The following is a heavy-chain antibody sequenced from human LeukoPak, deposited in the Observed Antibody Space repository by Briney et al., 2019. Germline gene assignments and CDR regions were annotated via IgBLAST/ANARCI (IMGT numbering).Heavy chain of an antibody. V-gene: IGHV5-51*01. CDR3: ARHTPSSNYYYFDY. J-gene: IGHJ4*02. CDR1: GYSFTSYW. Sequence: GESLKISCKGSGYSFTSYWIGWVRQMPGKGLEWMGIIYPGDSDTKYSPSFQGQVTISADKSISTACLQWSSLKASDTATYYCARHTPSSNYYYFDYWGQGTLVTVSS. CDR2: IYPGDSDT. D-gene: IGHD3-22*01.